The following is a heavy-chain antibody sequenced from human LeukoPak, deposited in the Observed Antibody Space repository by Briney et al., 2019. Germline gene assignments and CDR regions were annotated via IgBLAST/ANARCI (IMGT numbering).Heavy chain of an antibody. J-gene: IGHJ5*02. CDR2: ITGDGGDT. V-gene: IGHV3-23*01. Sequence: GGSLRLSCAASGFTVRSYAMPWVRQAPGRGREWVSSITGDGGDTYYAGCVQGRFTIYSNICNKTVFLRMNSLRAEDTAIYFCAKGPRLNSGYHPASWGQGTLVTVSS. D-gene: IGHD3-22*01. CDR1: GFTVRSYA. CDR3: AKGPRLNSGYHPAS.